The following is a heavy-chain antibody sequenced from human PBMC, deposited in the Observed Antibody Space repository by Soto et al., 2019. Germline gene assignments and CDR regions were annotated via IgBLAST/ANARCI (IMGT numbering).Heavy chain of an antibody. D-gene: IGHD3-22*01. Sequence: GGSLRLSCAASGFTFSSYAMTWVRQAPGTGLEWVSAISGSGASTYYADSVKGRFTISRDNSNNMLYLQMNSLRAEDTAVYYCARDQLYYNDISGRPLNAFDVWGQGTTVTVSS. CDR3: ARDQLYYNDISGRPLNAFDV. J-gene: IGHJ3*01. CDR1: GFTFSSYA. CDR2: ISGSGAST. V-gene: IGHV3-23*01.